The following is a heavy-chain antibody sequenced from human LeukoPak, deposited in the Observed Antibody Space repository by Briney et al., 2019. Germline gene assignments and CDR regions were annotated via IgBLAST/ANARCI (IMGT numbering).Heavy chain of an antibody. V-gene: IGHV1-46*03. Sequence: ASVKVSCKASGYTFTSYYMHWVRQAPGQGLEWMGIINPSGGSTSYAQKFQGRVTMTRDTSTSTVYMGLSSLRSEDTAVYYCASGGGIYYFDYWGQGTLVTVSS. J-gene: IGHJ4*02. CDR2: INPSGGST. CDR1: GYTFTSYY. D-gene: IGHD2-15*01. CDR3: ASGGGIYYFDY.